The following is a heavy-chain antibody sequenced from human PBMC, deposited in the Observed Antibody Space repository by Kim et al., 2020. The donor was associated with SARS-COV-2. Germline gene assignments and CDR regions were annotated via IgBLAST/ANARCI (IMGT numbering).Heavy chain of an antibody. CDR3: AKDRQQQLLYNWFDP. Sequence: DSVKGRFTISRDNSKNTLYLQMNSLRAEDTAVYYCAKDRQQQLLYNWFDPWGQGTLVTVSS. D-gene: IGHD6-13*01. J-gene: IGHJ5*02. V-gene: IGHV3-23*01.